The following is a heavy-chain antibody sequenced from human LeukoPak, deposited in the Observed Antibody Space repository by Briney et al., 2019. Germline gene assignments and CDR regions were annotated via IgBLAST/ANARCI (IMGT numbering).Heavy chain of an antibody. J-gene: IGHJ3*02. Sequence: GGSLRLSCAASGFTFSSYAMHWVRQAPGKGLEWVAVISYDGSNKYYADSVKGRFTISRDNSKNTLYLQMNSLRAEDTAVYYCARERQEPEHAFDIWGQGTMVTVSS. V-gene: IGHV3-30-3*01. CDR2: ISYDGSNK. CDR1: GFTFSSYA. D-gene: IGHD1-14*01. CDR3: ARERQEPEHAFDI.